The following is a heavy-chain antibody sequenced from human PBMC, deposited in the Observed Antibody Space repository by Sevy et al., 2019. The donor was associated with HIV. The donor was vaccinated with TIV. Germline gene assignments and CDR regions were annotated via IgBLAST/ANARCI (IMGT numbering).Heavy chain of an antibody. V-gene: IGHV3-15*01. J-gene: IGHJ3*02. CDR1: GFTFSNAW. CDR2: IKSKTEGGTT. CDR3: TTDLSLGSGSFDAFDI. Sequence: GGSLRLSCAASGFTFSNAWMSWVRQAPGKGLEWVGRIKSKTEGGTTDYAAPVKGRFTISRDDSKNTLYLQMNSLKTEDTAVYYCTTDLSLGSGSFDAFDIWGQGTMVTVSS. D-gene: IGHD3-10*01.